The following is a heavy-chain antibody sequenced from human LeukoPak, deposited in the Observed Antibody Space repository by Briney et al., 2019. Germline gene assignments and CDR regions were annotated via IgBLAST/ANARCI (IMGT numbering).Heavy chain of an antibody. V-gene: IGHV4-59*08. CDR1: GGSISSYY. CDR2: IYYSGST. Sequence: TSETLSLTCTVSGGSISSYYWSWIRQPPGKGLEWIGYIYYSGSTNYNPSLKSRVTISVDTSKNQFSLKLSSVTAADTAVYYCARHGVGRGGDFDYWGQGTLVTVSS. CDR3: ARHGVGRGGDFDY. D-gene: IGHD3-10*01. J-gene: IGHJ4*02.